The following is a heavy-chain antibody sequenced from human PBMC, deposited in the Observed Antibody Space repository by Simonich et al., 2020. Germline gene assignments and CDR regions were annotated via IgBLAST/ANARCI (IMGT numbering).Heavy chain of an antibody. CDR2: NRAYNGNT. D-gene: IGHD1-1*01. Sequence: QVQLVQSGSEVKKPGASVKVSCKASGYTFTSYGSSWVRQAPGQGSEGMGWNRAYNGNTNYAQKLQGRGTMTTDTSTSTAYMELRSLRSDDTAVYYCARSTTGTTAFDIWGQGTMVTVSS. J-gene: IGHJ3*02. V-gene: IGHV1-18*01. CDR1: GYTFTSYG. CDR3: ARSTTGTTAFDI.